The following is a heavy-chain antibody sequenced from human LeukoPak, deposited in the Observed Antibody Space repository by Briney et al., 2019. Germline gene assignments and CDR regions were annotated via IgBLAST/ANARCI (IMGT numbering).Heavy chain of an antibody. J-gene: IGHJ5*02. CDR3: AIDPRDRPISMSRGVIYRRWLDP. D-gene: IGHD3-10*01. Sequence: GGSLRLSCAASGFTFSSFGMSWVRQAPGKGLEWVSGISERGGATSFADSVKGRFTISRDNSRNTLYLQMNSLRAEDTAVYYCAIDPRDRPISMSRGVIYRRWLDPWGQGTQVTVSS. CDR2: ISERGGAT. V-gene: IGHV3-23*01. CDR1: GFTFSSFG.